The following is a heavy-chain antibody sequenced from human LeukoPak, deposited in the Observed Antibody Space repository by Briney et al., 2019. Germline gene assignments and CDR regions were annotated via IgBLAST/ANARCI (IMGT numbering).Heavy chain of an antibody. CDR1: GFTFDDYA. CDR3: AKGYCSSTSCHFDY. D-gene: IGHD2-2*01. V-gene: IGHV3-9*01. CDR2: ISWSSGSI. J-gene: IGHJ4*02. Sequence: GGSLRLSCAASGFTFDDYAMHWVRQAPGKGLEWVSGISWSSGSIGYADSVKGRFTISRDNAKNSLYLQMNSLRAEDTALYYCAKGYCSSTSCHFDYWGQGTLVTVSS.